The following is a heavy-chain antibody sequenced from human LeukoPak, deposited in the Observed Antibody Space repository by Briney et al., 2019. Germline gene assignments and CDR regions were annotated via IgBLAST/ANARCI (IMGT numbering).Heavy chain of an antibody. V-gene: IGHV4-59*08. CDR2: IYYSGST. CDR3: SGLYNDSSRYPNWFDP. D-gene: IGHD3-22*01. Sequence: PSETLTLTCTVSGDSISSYYWSWIRQPPGKGLEWIGHIYYSGSTNYYASLKSRVTISVDKSKNQFSLKLSYLTTADTAGVYLSGLYNDSSRYPNWFDPWGQGTLVTVSS. CDR1: GDSISSYY. J-gene: IGHJ5*02.